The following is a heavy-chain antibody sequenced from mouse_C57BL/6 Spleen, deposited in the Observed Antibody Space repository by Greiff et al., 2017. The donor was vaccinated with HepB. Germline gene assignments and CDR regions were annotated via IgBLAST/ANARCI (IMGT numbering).Heavy chain of an antibody. Sequence: EVKVVESGGGLVKPGGSLKLSCAASGFTFSSYTMSWVRQTPEKRLEWVATISGGGGNTYYPDSVKGRFTISRDNAKNTLYLQMSSLRSEDTALYYCARHVEGYYGSSPWFAYWGQGTLVTVSA. V-gene: IGHV5-9*01. CDR1: GFTFSSYT. CDR3: ARHVEGYYGSSPWFAY. CDR2: ISGGGGNT. J-gene: IGHJ3*01. D-gene: IGHD1-1*01.